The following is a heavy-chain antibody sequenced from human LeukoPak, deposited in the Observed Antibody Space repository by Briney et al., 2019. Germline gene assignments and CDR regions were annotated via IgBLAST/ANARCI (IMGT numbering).Heavy chain of an antibody. Sequence: PSETLSLTCTVSGGSISSSSYYWGWIRQPPGKGLEWIGSIYYSGSTYYNPSLKSRVTISVDTSKNQFSLKLSSVTAADTAVYYCAREVQRVPATATTHGPADYWGQGTLVTVSS. D-gene: IGHD2-15*01. CDR3: AREVQRVPATATTHGPADY. J-gene: IGHJ4*02. CDR2: IYYSGST. V-gene: IGHV4-39*07. CDR1: GGSISSSSYY.